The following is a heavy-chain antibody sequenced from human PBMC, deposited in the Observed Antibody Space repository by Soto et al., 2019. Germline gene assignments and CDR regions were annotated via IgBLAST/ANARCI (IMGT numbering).Heavy chain of an antibody. CDR2: ISAYNGNT. CDR1: GYTFTIYG. V-gene: IGHV1-18*04. D-gene: IGHD3-16*01. Sequence: ASVKVSGKASGYTFTIYGISCVLQSPLQGLKWMGWISAYNGNTNYAQKLQGRVTMTTDTSTSTAYMELRSLRSDDTAVYYCARGSRVITFGGFVDYWGQGTLVTVSS. J-gene: IGHJ4*02. CDR3: ARGSRVITFGGFVDY.